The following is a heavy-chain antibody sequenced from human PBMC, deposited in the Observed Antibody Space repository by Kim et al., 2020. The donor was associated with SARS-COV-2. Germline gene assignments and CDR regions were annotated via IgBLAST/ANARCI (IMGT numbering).Heavy chain of an antibody. V-gene: IGHV1-58*01. J-gene: IGHJ3*02. CDR3: AAAGGTVGAFDI. D-gene: IGHD2-15*01. Sequence: NYAQRFQERVTIIRDKSTRTTYMGLSSLRSDDTAVYYCAAAGGTVGAFDIWGPGTMVTVSS.